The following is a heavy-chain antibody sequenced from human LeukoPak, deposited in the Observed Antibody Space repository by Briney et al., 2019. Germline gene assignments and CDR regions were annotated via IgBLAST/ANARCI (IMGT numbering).Heavy chain of an antibody. D-gene: IGHD3-22*01. J-gene: IGHJ6*03. Sequence: PSETLSLTCTASGVSISSYYWRWIRQPPGKGLEWVGYIYYNGSTNYNPSLKSRVTISVDMSKNQFSLMLSSVTAADTAVYYCAREVGRITMIEDYYYYYYMDVWGKGTTVTVSS. V-gene: IGHV4-59*01. CDR2: IYYNGST. CDR1: GVSISSYY. CDR3: AREVGRITMIEDYYYYYYMDV.